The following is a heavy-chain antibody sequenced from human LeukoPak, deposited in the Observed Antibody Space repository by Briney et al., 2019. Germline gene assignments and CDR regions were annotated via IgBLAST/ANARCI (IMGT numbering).Heavy chain of an antibody. CDR2: IIPIFGTT. CDR1: GGTFSSYA. J-gene: IGHJ4*02. V-gene: IGHV1-69*13. CDR3: ARDQYSSGWYLVNGFDY. D-gene: IGHD6-19*01. Sequence: SVKVSCKASGGTFSSYAISWVRQAPGQGLEWMGGIIPIFGTTNYAQKFQGRVTITADESTSTANMELSSLRSEDTAVYYCARDQYSSGWYLVNGFDYWGQGTLVTVSS.